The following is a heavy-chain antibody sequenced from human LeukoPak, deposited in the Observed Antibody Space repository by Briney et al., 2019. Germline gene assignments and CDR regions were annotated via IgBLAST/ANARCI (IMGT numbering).Heavy chain of an antibody. D-gene: IGHD6-19*01. J-gene: IGHJ4*02. CDR1: GFTFSSYE. Sequence: PGGSLRLSCAASGFTFSSYEMNWVRQAPGKGLEWVSYISSSGSTIYYADSVKGRFTISRDNAKNSLYLQMNSLRAEDTAVYYCAKPYSSGWLYFEYWGQGTLVTVSS. CDR2: ISSSGSTI. V-gene: IGHV3-48*03. CDR3: AKPYSSGWLYFEY.